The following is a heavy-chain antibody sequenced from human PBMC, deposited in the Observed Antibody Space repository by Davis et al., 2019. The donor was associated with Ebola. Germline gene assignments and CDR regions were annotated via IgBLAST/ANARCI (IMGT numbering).Heavy chain of an antibody. J-gene: IGHJ5*02. CDR3: ARASTIFGVVIMFDP. CDR1: GYTFTSYY. Sequence: AASVKVSCKASGYTFTSYYMHWVRQAPGQGLEWMGIINPSGGSTSYAQKFQGRVTMTRDTSTSTVYMELNSLRAEDTAVYYCARASTIFGVVIMFDPWGQGTLVTVSS. CDR2: INPSGGST. V-gene: IGHV1-46*01. D-gene: IGHD3-3*01.